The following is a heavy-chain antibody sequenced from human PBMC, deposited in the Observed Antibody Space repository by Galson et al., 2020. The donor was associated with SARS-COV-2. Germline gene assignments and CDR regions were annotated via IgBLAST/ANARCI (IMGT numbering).Heavy chain of an antibody. V-gene: IGHV3-74*01. Sequence: GESLKISCASSGFTFSNYWMHLVRQVPGQGLVWVSRFNSHGWSTNYPDSVKGRFTISRDNAKNTLFLQVKSLRADDTAVYYCARDRGYRGYDRWGQGALGIVSS. CDR1: GFTFSNYW. D-gene: IGHD5-12*01. J-gene: IGHJ4*02. CDR2: FNSHGWST. CDR3: ARDRGYRGYDR.